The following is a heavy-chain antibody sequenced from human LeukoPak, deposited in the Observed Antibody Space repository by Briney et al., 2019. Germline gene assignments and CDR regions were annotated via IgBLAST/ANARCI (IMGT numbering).Heavy chain of an antibody. CDR3: ARGRGAVAGALDY. Sequence: SETLSLTCTVSGGSISSYYWSWIRQPPGKGLEWIGYIYYSGSTNYNSSLKSRVTISVDTSKNQFSLKLSSVTVADTAVYYCARGRGAVAGALDYWGQGTLVTVSS. J-gene: IGHJ4*02. CDR1: GGSISSYY. V-gene: IGHV4-59*01. CDR2: IYYSGST. D-gene: IGHD6-19*01.